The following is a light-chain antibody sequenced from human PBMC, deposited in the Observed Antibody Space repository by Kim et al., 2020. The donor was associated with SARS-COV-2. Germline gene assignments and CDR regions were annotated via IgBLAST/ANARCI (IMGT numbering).Light chain of an antibody. CDR2: QDS. CDR3: QAWDSRPSV. J-gene: IGLJ1*01. Sequence: SYELTQPPSVSVSPGQTAFITCSGDKLGDKYAFWYQQKPGQSPVLVIYQDSKRPSGIPERFSGSNSGNTATLTISGTQALDEADYYCQAWDSRPSVFGTG. CDR1: KLGDKY. V-gene: IGLV3-1*01.